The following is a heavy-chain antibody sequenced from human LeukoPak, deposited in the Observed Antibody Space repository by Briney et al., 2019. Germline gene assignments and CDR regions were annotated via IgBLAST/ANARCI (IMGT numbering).Heavy chain of an antibody. CDR1: GGSISSSSHY. V-gene: IGHV4-39*01. CDR2: IYYSGST. J-gene: IGHJ4*02. D-gene: IGHD5-18*01. Sequence: PSETLSLTCTVSGGSISSSSHYWGWIRQPPGKGLEWIGSIYYSGSTYYNPSLKSRVTISVDTSKNQFSLKLSSVTAADTAVYYRARQGVGGTAMLKTYYFDYWGQGTLVTVSS. CDR3: ARQGVGGTAMLKTYYFDY.